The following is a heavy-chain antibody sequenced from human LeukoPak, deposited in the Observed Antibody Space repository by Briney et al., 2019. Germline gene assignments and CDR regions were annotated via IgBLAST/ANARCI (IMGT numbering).Heavy chain of an antibody. Sequence: GGSLRLSCAASGFTFSSYSMNWVRQAPGKGLEWVSYISSSSSTIYYADFVKGRFTISRDNAKNSLYLQMNSLRDEDTAVYYCATFSYGGNGYWGQGTLVTVSS. V-gene: IGHV3-48*02. D-gene: IGHD4-23*01. J-gene: IGHJ4*02. CDR1: GFTFSSYS. CDR3: ATFSYGGNGY. CDR2: ISSSSSTI.